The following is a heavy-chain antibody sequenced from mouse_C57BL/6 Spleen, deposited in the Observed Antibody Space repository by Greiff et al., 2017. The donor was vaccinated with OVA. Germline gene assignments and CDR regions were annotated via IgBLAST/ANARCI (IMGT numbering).Heavy chain of an antibody. J-gene: IGHJ3*01. CDR3: ARRGAQDSFAY. CDR2: INPNNGGT. D-gene: IGHD3-2*02. V-gene: IGHV1-26*01. CDR1: GYTFTDYY. Sequence: EVQLQQSGPELVKPGASVKISCKASGYTFTDYYMNWVKQSHGKSLEWIGDINPNNGGTSYNQKFKGKATLTVDKSSSTAYMELRSLTSEDSAVYYCARRGAQDSFAYWGQGTLVTVSA.